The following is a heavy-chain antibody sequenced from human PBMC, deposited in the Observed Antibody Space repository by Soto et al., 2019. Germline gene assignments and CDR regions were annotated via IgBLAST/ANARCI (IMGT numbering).Heavy chain of an antibody. J-gene: IGHJ5*02. CDR2: INHSGST. CDR3: ARGLSYYDFWSGSGFRGYWFDP. CDR1: GGSFSGYC. Sequence: PSETLSLTCAVYGGSFSGYCWSWIRQPPGKGLEWIGEINHSGSTNYNPSLKSRVTISVDTSKNQFSLKMSSVTAADTAVYYCARGLSYYDFWSGSGFRGYWFDPWGQGTLVTVSS. D-gene: IGHD3-3*01. V-gene: IGHV4-34*01.